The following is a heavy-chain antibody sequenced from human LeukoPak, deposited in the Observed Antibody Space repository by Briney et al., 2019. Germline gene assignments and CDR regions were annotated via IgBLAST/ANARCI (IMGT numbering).Heavy chain of an antibody. D-gene: IGHD3-9*01. CDR3: AKSYDILTGYPPPFDY. J-gene: IGHJ4*02. Sequence: PGGSLRLSCAASGFTFSSYAMSWVRPAPGKGLEWVSAISGSGGSTYYADSVKGRFTISRDNSKNTLYLQMNSLRAEDTAVYYCAKSYDILTGYPPPFDYWGQGTLVTVSS. V-gene: IGHV3-23*01. CDR2: ISGSGGST. CDR1: GFTFSSYA.